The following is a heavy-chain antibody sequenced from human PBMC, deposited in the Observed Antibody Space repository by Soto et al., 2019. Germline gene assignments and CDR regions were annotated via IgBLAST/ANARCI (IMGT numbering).Heavy chain of an antibody. V-gene: IGHV1-69*12. CDR3: ARDGDPQSAFWSGPLGGGRFDP. J-gene: IGHJ5*02. Sequence: QVQLVQSGAEVKKPGSSVNVSCKTSGGTFGNSAVTWVRQAPGQGLEWLGGIVPMFGTANYAQKFQGRVTITADESTITADRELSSLNTDDTAVYYCARDGDPQSAFWSGPLGGGRFDPWGQGTLVTVSS. CDR2: IVPMFGTA. CDR1: GGTFGNSA. D-gene: IGHD3-3*01.